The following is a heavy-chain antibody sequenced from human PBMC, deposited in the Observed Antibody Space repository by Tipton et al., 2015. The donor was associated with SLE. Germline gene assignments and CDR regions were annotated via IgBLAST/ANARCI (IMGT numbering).Heavy chain of an antibody. CDR2: IYYNGNT. J-gene: IGHJ6*03. CDR3: AREPIGNSGTYWDYYYLFYMDV. D-gene: IGHD1-26*01. Sequence: TLSLTCTVSGYSISSGYYWGWIRQPPGKGLEWIGSIYYNGNTYYNPSLESRVTISVATSKNQFSLKLNSVTAADTAVYYCAREPIGNSGTYWDYYYLFYMDVWGKGTTVTVSS. CDR1: GYSISSGYY. V-gene: IGHV4-38-2*02.